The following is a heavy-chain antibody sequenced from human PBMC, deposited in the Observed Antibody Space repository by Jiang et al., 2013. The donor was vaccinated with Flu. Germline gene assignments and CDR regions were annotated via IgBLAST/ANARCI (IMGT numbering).Heavy chain of an antibody. Sequence: ASGFTFSSYEMNWVRQAPGKGLEWVSYISSSGSSIYYADSVKGRFTISRDNAKNSLYLQMNSLRAEDTALYYCARSVRIAALQRPFDYWGQGTLVTVSS. CDR2: ISSSGSSI. D-gene: IGHD6-13*01. J-gene: IGHJ4*02. CDR1: GFTFSSYE. CDR3: ARSVRIAALQRPFDY. V-gene: IGHV3-48*03.